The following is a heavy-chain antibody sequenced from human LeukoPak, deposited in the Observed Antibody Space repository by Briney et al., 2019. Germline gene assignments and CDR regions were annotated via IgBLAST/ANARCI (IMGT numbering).Heavy chain of an antibody. J-gene: IGHJ6*03. Sequence: GASVKVSCKASGGAFSSYAISWVRQAPGQGLEWMGGIIPIFGTANYAQKFQGRVTITADESTSTAYMELSSLRSEDTAVYYCARTRDGYNYGGYYYYYMDVWGKGTTVTVSS. CDR2: IIPIFGTA. CDR1: GGAFSSYA. CDR3: ARTRDGYNYGGYYYYYMDV. D-gene: IGHD5-24*01. V-gene: IGHV1-69*13.